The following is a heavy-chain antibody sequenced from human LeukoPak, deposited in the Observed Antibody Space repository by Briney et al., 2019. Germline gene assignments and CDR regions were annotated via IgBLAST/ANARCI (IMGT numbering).Heavy chain of an antibody. J-gene: IGHJ4*02. V-gene: IGHV3-33*01. CDR1: GFTFSSYG. Sequence: PGGSLRLSCAASGFTFSSYGMHWVRQAPGKGLEWAAVIWYDGSNKYYADSVKGRFTISRDNSKNTLYLQMNSLRAEDTAVYYCASFSSSWSEDIDYWGQGTLVTVSS. D-gene: IGHD6-13*01. CDR3: ASFSSSWSEDIDY. CDR2: IWYDGSNK.